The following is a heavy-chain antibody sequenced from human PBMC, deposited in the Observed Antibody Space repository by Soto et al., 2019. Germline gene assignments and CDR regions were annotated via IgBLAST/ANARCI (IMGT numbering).Heavy chain of an antibody. V-gene: IGHV3-33*01. CDR1: GFTFISYC. D-gene: IGHD2-2*01. J-gene: IGHJ4*02. CDR2: IWHDGSNK. CDR3: ARTASAAPYYFDY. Sequence: GGSLRLSCAASGFTFISYCMNWVRQAPGKGLEWVAVIWHDGSNKNYTASVKGQFTISTDNSKNTLYLQMNSLRAEDTAVYYCARTASAAPYYFDYWGQGTLVTVSS.